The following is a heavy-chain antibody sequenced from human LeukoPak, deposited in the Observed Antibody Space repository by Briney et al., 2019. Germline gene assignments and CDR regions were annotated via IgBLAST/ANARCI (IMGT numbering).Heavy chain of an antibody. V-gene: IGHV3-7*01. CDR2: IRQDGSEK. CDR3: AREMEIVTSYYFDY. CDR1: GFTFGSYW. Sequence: GGSLRLSCAASGFTFGSYWMSWVRQAPGKGLEGLANIRQDGSEKYYVDSVKGRFTISRDKAKNSLYLQMNSLRAEDTAVYYCAREMEIVTSYYFDYWGQGTLVTVSS. J-gene: IGHJ4*02. D-gene: IGHD5-12*01.